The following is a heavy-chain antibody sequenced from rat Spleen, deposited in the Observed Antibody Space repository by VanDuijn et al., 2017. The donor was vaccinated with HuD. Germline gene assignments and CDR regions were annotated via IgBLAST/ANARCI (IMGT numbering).Heavy chain of an antibody. Sequence: EVQLVESGGGLVQPGRSMKLSCAASGFTFSNYYMAWVRQAPTKGLEWVASISTGGGNTYYRDSVKGRFTISRDNAKSSLYLQMDSLRSEDTATDYGTTGYYDGYDLVFDYWGQGVMVTVSS. CDR1: GFTFSNYY. V-gene: IGHV5-25*01. CDR3: TTGYYDGYDLVFDY. D-gene: IGHD1-12*03. J-gene: IGHJ2*01. CDR2: ISTGGGNT.